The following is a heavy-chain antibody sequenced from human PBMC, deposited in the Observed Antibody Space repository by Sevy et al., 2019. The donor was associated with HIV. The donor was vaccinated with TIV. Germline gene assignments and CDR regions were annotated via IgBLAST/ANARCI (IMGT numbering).Heavy chain of an antibody. V-gene: IGHV3-64*02. CDR1: GFTFSSYV. Sequence: GGSLRLSCEASGFTFSSYVMHWARQAPGKGLESVSAISSTGGNTYDIDSVKGRFTISRDNSKNTLYLQMDSLRVEDMAVYYCVKHGTPGSYDYWGKGALVSVSS. D-gene: IGHD1-26*01. CDR3: VKHGTPGSYDY. CDR2: ISSTGGNT. J-gene: IGHJ4*02.